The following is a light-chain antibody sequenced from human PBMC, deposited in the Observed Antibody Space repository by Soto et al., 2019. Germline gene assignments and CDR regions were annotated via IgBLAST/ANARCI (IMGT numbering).Light chain of an antibody. Sequence: QSVLTQPPSVSGSPGQSVAISCTGTSSDVGNSNGVSWYHQPPGTAPKLMIYDVNNRPSGVPDRFSGSKSGNTASLTISGLQDEDEGDYYCSSYTSSSTYVFGTGTKLTVL. V-gene: IGLV2-18*02. CDR1: SSDVGNSNG. CDR2: DVN. J-gene: IGLJ1*01. CDR3: SSYTSSSTYV.